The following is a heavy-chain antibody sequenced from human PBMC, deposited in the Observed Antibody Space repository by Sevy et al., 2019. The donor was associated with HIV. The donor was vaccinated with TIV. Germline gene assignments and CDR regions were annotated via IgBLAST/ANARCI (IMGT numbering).Heavy chain of an antibody. Sequence: GESLKISCQASGYSFPTYWIAWVRQMPGKGLEWVVIVWPIESDTTYSPSFQGQVTISVDKSINTVYLHWSSLKASHTGVYYCARGRQWPSDFDFWGQGTLVTVSS. J-gene: IGHJ4*02. CDR3: ARGRQWPSDFDF. V-gene: IGHV5-51*01. CDR1: GYSFPTYW. D-gene: IGHD6-19*01. CDR2: VWPIESDT.